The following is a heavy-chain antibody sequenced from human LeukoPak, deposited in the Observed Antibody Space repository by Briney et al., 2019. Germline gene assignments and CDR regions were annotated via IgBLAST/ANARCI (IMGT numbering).Heavy chain of an antibody. J-gene: IGHJ4*02. CDR2: IRYDGGNK. V-gene: IGHV3-30*02. Sequence: GGSLRLSCAASGFTFSSYGMHWVRQAPGKGLEWVAFIRYDGGNKYYADSVKGRFTISRDNSKNTLYLQMNSLRAEDTAVYYCARGRIEMATILDYWGQGTLVTVSS. CDR1: GFTFSSYG. CDR3: ARGRIEMATILDY. D-gene: IGHD5-24*01.